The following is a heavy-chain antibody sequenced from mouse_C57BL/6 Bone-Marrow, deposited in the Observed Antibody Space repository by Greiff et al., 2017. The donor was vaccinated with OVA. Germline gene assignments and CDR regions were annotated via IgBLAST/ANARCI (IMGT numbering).Heavy chain of an antibody. D-gene: IGHD1-1*01. CDR3: ARGYGTPFAY. V-gene: IGHV1-81*01. Sequence: VQLVESGAELARPGASVKLSCKASGYTFTSYGISWVKQRTGQGLEWIGEIYPRSGNTYYNEKFKGKATLTADKSSSTAYMELRSLTSEDSAVYFCARGYGTPFAYWGQGTLVTVSA. CDR1: GYTFTSYG. CDR2: IYPRSGNT. J-gene: IGHJ3*01.